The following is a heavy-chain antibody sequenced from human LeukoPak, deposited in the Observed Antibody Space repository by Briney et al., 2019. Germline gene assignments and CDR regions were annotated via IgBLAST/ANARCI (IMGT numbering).Heavy chain of an antibody. CDR1: GFTFSSYA. Sequence: GGSLRLSCAASGFTFSSYAMRWVRQAPGKGLEWVAVISYDGSNKYYADSVKGRFTISRDNSKNTLYLQMNSLRAEDTAVYYCARDLTVVPTSYFQHWGQGTLVTVSS. CDR3: ARDLTVVPTSYFQH. J-gene: IGHJ1*01. D-gene: IGHD4-23*01. CDR2: ISYDGSNK. V-gene: IGHV3-30-3*01.